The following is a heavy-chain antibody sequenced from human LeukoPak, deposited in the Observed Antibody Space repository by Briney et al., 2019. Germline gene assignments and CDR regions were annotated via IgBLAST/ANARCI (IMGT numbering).Heavy chain of an antibody. D-gene: IGHD1-26*01. V-gene: IGHV3-30*02. CDR2: IRYDGSNK. CDR1: GFTFSSYS. CDR3: ARGGLVGADWSGFDY. Sequence: GGSLRLSCAASGFTFSSYSMHWVRQAPGKGLEWVAFIRYDGSNKNHADSVKGRFTISRDNAKNTLYLQMNSLRAEDTAVYYCARGGLVGADWSGFDYWGQGTLVTVSS. J-gene: IGHJ4*02.